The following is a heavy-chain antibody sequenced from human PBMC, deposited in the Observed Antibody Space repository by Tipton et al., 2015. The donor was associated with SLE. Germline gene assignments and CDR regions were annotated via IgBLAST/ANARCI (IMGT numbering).Heavy chain of an antibody. V-gene: IGHV4-59*08. CDR3: ARGAYSIFNWFDP. Sequence: TLSLTCTVSGVSISDHSWGWIRQPPGKGLEWIGYISYSGRSNYNPSLKSQVTISLDTSKNQFSLKMNSVTAADTAVYYCARGAYSIFNWFDPWGQGTLVTVSS. J-gene: IGHJ5*02. CDR2: ISYSGRS. D-gene: IGHD4-11*01. CDR1: GVSISDHS.